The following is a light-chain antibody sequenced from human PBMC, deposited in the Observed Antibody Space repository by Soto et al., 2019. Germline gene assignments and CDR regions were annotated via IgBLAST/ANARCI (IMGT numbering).Light chain of an antibody. CDR2: GNS. CDR1: SSNIGAGYD. V-gene: IGLV1-40*01. J-gene: IGLJ2*01. Sequence: QSVLTQPPSVSGAPGQRVTISCTGSSSNIGAGYDVHWYQQLPATAPKLLIYGNSNRPSGVPDRFSGSKSGTSASLAITGLQAEDEADYYCQSYDSSLSAVVFGGGTQLTVL. CDR3: QSYDSSLSAVV.